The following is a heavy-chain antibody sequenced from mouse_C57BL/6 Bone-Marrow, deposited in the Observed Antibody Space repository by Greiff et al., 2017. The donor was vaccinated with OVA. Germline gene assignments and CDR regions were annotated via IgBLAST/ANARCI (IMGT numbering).Heavy chain of an antibody. J-gene: IGHJ2*01. V-gene: IGHV14-4*01. CDR1: GFNIKDDY. D-gene: IGHD1-1*01. CDR3: TTDGSSFNYFDY. CDR2: IDPENGDT. Sequence: VQLQQSGAELVRPGASVKLSCTASGFNIKDDYMHWVKQRPEQGLEWIGWIDPENGDTEYASKFQGKATITADTSSNTAYLQLSSLTSEDTAVYYCTTDGSSFNYFDYWGQGTTLTVSS.